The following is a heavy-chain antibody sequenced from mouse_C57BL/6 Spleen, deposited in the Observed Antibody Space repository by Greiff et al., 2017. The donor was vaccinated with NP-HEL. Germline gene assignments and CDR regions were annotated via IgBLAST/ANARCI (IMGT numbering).Heavy chain of an antibody. CDR3: ARAQLPYFDY. J-gene: IGHJ2*01. CDR2: INYDGSST. Sequence: EVKLMESEGGLVQPGSSMKLSCTASGFTFSDYYMAWVRQVPEKGLEWVANINYDGSSTYYLDSLKSRFIISRDNAKNILYLQMSSLKSEDTATYYCARAQLPYFDYWGQGTTLTVSS. D-gene: IGHD1-1*01. CDR1: GFTFSDYY. V-gene: IGHV5-16*01.